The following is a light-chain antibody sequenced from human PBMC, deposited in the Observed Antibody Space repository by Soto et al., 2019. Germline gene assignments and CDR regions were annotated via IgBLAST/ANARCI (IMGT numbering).Light chain of an antibody. CDR1: SSDVGGHNY. J-gene: IGLJ2*01. CDR3: CSYAGSNTFE. Sequence: QSALTQPRSVSGSPGQPVTISCTGTSSDVGGHNYVSWYQQHPGKSPKLMIYDVSKRPSGVPDRFSGSKSGNTASLTISGLQAEDEADYYCCSYAGSNTFEFGGGTQLTVL. CDR2: DVS. V-gene: IGLV2-11*01.